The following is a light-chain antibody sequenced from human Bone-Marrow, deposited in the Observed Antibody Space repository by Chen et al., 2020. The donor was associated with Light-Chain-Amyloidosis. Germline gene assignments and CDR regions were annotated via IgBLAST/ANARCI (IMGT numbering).Light chain of an antibody. CDR3: QSADSSGTYEVI. V-gene: IGLV3-25*03. J-gene: IGLJ2*01. Sequence: SYELTQPPSVSVSPGQTARITCSGDDLPTKYAYWYQQKPGQAPVVVIHRDTERPAGISERFSGSSSGTTATLTISGVQAEDEAEYHCQSADSSGTYEVIFGGGTKLTVL. CDR2: RDT. CDR1: DLPTKY.